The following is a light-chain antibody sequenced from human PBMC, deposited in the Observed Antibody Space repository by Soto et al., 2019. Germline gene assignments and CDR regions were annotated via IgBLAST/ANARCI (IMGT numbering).Light chain of an antibody. CDR2: DVS. CDR1: SNDVGGYNY. CDR3: NSYTSSNTLE. J-gene: IGLJ1*01. Sequence: QSVLTQPASVSGSPGQSITISCTGTSNDVGGYNYVSWYQQLPGKAPKLLIYDVSNRPSGVSDRFSGSKSANTASLTISGLQAVYEADYYCNSYTSSNTLEFGTGTEVTVL. V-gene: IGLV2-14*01.